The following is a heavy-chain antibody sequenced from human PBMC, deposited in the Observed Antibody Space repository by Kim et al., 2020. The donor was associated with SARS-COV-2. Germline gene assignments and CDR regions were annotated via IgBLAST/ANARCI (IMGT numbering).Heavy chain of an antibody. V-gene: IGHV3-21*01. J-gene: IGHJ4*02. CDR3: ARALGDKYKYFFDY. Sequence: YDDSVKGRFTITGDNAKNSLFLEMNGLRAEDTAVYFCARALGDKYKYFFDYWGQGTLVTVSS. D-gene: IGHD1-1*01.